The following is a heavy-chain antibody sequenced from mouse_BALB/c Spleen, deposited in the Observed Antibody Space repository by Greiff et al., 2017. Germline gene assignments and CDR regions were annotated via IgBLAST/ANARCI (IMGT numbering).Heavy chain of an antibody. CDR1: GFAFSSYD. CDR3: AGNHYYGYYAMDD. Sequence: DVKLVESGGGLVKPGGSLKLSCAASGFAFSSYDMSWVRQTPEKRLEWVAYISSGGGSTYYPDTVKGRFTISRDNAKNTLYLQMSSLKSEDTAMYYCAGNHYYGYYAMDDWGQGTSVTVSS. V-gene: IGHV5-12-1*01. J-gene: IGHJ4*01. CDR2: ISSGGGST. D-gene: IGHD1-2*01.